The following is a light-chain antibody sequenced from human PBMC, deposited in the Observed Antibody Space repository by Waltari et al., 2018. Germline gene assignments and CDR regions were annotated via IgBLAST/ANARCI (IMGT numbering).Light chain of an antibody. V-gene: IGKV3-11*01. CDR1: QSVSSY. Sequence: EIVLTQSPATLSLSPGERATLSCRASQSVSSYLAWYQQKPGQAPRLLIYDASNRATGIPARFSGSGSGTGFTLTISSLEPEDFAVYYCQQHINWPPSITFGQGTRLEIK. CDR2: DAS. J-gene: IGKJ5*01. CDR3: QQHINWPPSIT.